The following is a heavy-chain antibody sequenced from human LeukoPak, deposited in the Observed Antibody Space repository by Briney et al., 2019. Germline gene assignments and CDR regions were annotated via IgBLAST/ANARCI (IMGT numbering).Heavy chain of an antibody. CDR3: ARDERYDSSGYPFDY. V-gene: IGHV1-2*02. D-gene: IGHD3-22*01. Sequence: GASVKVSCKASGYTFTGYYMHWVRQAPGQGLEWMGIINPSGGSTSYAQKFQGRVTMTRDTSISTAYMELSRLRSDDTAVYYCARDERYDSSGYPFDYWGQGTLVTVSS. CDR2: INPSGGST. CDR1: GYTFTGYY. J-gene: IGHJ4*02.